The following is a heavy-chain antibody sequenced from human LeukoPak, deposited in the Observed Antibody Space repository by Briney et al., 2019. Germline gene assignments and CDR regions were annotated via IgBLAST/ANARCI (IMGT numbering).Heavy chain of an antibody. CDR3: ARRGTDYCTPSSCHPNWFAP. Sequence: PGRSLRLSCAASGFTFSSYAMHWVRQAPGKGLEWVAVISYDGSNKYYADSVKGRFTISRDDAKNSLYLQMNSLRAEDTAVYFCARRGTDYCTPSSCHPNWFAPWGQGTQVTVSS. J-gene: IGHJ5*02. V-gene: IGHV3-30-3*01. CDR1: GFTFSSYA. CDR2: ISYDGSNK. D-gene: IGHD4-11*01.